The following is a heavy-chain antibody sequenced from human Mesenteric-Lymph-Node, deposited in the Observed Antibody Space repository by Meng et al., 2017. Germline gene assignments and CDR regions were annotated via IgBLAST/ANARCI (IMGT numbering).Heavy chain of an antibody. Sequence: SCAASGFPFSNSWMTWVRQAPGKGLEWVGRIRTTADGGTTDYAAPVKGRFIISRDDSKNILYLHMNSLKPEDTAIYYCVRAVTEFDYWGQGTLVTVSS. CDR3: VRAVTEFDY. CDR1: GFPFSNSW. J-gene: IGHJ4*02. CDR2: IRTTADGGTT. D-gene: IGHD3-3*01. V-gene: IGHV3-15*01.